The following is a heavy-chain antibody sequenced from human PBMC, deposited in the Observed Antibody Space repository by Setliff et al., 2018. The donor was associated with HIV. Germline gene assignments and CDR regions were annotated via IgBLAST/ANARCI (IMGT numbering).Heavy chain of an antibody. V-gene: IGHV4-34*01. J-gene: IGHJ4*02. CDR2: FHHSGST. D-gene: IGHD3-22*01. CDR3: ASLNYYDSSGYYPH. CDR1: GGSFSSYY. Sequence: SETLSLTCAVYGGSFSSYYWSWIRQSPGKGLEWMGGFHHSGSTHYNPSLKSRVTISGQTSNNQFSLQLTSVTAADTAVYSCASLNYYDSSGYYPHWGQGTLVTVSS.